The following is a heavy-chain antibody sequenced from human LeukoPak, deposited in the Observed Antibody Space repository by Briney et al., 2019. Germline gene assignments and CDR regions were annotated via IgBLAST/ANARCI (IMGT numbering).Heavy chain of an antibody. J-gene: IGHJ4*02. CDR2: ISAYNGNT. D-gene: IGHD3-10*01. CDR1: GYTFTSYG. CDR3: ARQWFGEFWREPLDY. Sequence: GASVKVSCKASGYTFTSYGISWVRQAPGQGLEWMGWISAYNGNTNYAQQVQGRVTMTTDTSTSTAYMELRSLRSDDTAVYYCARQWFGEFWREPLDYWGQGTLVTVSS. V-gene: IGHV1-18*01.